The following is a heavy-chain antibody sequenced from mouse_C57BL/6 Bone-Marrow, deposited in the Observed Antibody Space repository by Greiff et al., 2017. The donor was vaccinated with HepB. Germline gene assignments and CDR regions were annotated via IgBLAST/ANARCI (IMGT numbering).Heavy chain of an antibody. V-gene: IGHV5-4*03. CDR2: ISDGGSYT. CDR1: GFTFSSYA. D-gene: IGHD1-1*01. Sequence: EVKLQESGGGLVKPGGSLKLSCAASGFTFSSYAMSWVRQTPEKRLEWVATISDGGSYTYYPDNVKGRFTISRDNAKSNLYLQMSHLKSEDTAMYYCATSYYADYWGQGTTLTVSS. CDR3: ATSYYADY. J-gene: IGHJ2*01.